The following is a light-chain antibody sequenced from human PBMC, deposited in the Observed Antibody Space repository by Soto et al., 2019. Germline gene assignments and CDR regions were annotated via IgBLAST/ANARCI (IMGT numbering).Light chain of an antibody. CDR3: AAWDDSLKEV. Sequence: QSALTQPPSTSGTPGQRVTISCSGSSSNIGSESVHWYRQLPGTAPKLLIYDNDQRPSGVPDRFSGSKSGTSASLAISGLQSEDEANYYCAAWDDSLKEVFGGGTKLTVL. V-gene: IGLV1-44*01. CDR2: DND. J-gene: IGLJ3*02. CDR1: SSNIGSES.